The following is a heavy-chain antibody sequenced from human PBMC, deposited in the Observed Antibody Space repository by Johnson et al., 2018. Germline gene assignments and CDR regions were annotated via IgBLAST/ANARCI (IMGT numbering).Heavy chain of an antibody. CDR1: GFTFSGSA. CDR3: ARDDRSGGTDGFDI. J-gene: IGHJ3*02. CDR2: IRSKANSYAT. D-gene: IGHD3-22*01. V-gene: IGHV3-73*01. Sequence: VQLQESGGGLVQPGGSLKLSCAASGFTFSGSAMHWVRQASGKGLEWVGRIRSKANSYATAYAASVKGRLTISRDDSKNTAYMQMNSLKTEDTAGYYCARDDRSGGTDGFDIWGQGTMVTVSS.